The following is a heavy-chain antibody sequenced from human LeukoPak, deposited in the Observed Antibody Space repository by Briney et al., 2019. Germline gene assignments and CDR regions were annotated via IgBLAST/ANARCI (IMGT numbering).Heavy chain of an antibody. V-gene: IGHV3-23*01. D-gene: IGHD6-19*01. CDR1: GFTFSIYA. J-gene: IGHJ5*02. Sequence: GGSLRLSCAASGFTFSIYAMSWVRQAPGKGLQWVSSITSRGESTWYVDSVKGRFTITRDNSENSLYLQMNSLRAEDTAVYYCARGPILLIAVAGPNWFDPWGQGTLATVSS. CDR3: ARGPILLIAVAGPNWFDP. CDR2: ITSRGEST.